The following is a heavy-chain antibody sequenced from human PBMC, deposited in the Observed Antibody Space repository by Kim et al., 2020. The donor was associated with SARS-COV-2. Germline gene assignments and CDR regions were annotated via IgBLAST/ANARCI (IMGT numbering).Heavy chain of an antibody. V-gene: IGHV3-23*01. CDR3: AKGELWFGEPYGLDV. Sequence: SVKGRFTLSRDNSKTTLYLQMNSLRAEDTAVYYCAKGELWFGEPYGLDVWGQGTTVTVSS. D-gene: IGHD3-10*01. J-gene: IGHJ6*02.